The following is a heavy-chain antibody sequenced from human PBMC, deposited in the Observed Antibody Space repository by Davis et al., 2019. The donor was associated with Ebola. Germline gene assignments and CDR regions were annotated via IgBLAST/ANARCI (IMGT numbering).Heavy chain of an antibody. CDR2: ISGSGVVT. V-gene: IGHV3-23*01. D-gene: IGHD6-19*01. Sequence: GKSLKIPCAASGFSFSSYVMSWVRQVPGRGLEWVSGISGSGVVTKYADSVKGRFTISRDNSKNTLYLQMNSLRAEDTAIYYCAKGLTSQWLVLGWFDPWGQGTLVTVSS. CDR3: AKGLTSQWLVLGWFDP. J-gene: IGHJ5*02. CDR1: GFSFSSYV.